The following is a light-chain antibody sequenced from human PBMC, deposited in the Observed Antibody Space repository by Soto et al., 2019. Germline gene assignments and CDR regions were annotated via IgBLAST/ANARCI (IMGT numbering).Light chain of an antibody. CDR1: QNLLYNSNNKNY. J-gene: IGKJ1*01. Sequence: DIVMTQSPDSLAVSLGETATINCKSSQNLLYNSNNKNYLAWHQQKPGQPPKLLIYWASTREAGVPDRFRGRGSGTDFALTISSLQAEDVAVYCCQQYYHTPWTFGQGTKVEIK. V-gene: IGKV4-1*01. CDR2: WAS. CDR3: QQYYHTPWT.